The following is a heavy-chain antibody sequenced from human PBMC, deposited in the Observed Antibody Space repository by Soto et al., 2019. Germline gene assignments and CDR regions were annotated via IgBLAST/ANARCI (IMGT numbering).Heavy chain of an antibody. CDR3: ARLSYGDSGDYYMDV. Sequence: GGSLRLSCAASGFTFSSYSMNWVRQAPGKGLEWVSSISSSSSYIYYADSVKGRFTISRDNAKNSLYLQMNSLRAEDTAVYYCARLSYGDSGDYYMDVWGKGTTVTVSS. V-gene: IGHV3-21*01. D-gene: IGHD4-17*01. CDR2: ISSSSSYI. CDR1: GFTFSSYS. J-gene: IGHJ6*03.